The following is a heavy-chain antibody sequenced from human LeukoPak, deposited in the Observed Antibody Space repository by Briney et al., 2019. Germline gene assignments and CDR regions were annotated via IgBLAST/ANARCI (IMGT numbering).Heavy chain of an antibody. V-gene: IGHV4-30-4*01. Sequence: SETLSLTCTVSGGSISSGDYYWSWIRQPRGKGLEWIGYIYYSGSTYYNPSLKSRVTISVDTSKNQFSLKLSSVTAADTAVYYCARFLRVTGTFDYWGQGTLVTVSS. D-gene: IGHD4-11*01. CDR1: GGSISSGDYY. CDR2: IYYSGST. J-gene: IGHJ4*02. CDR3: ARFLRVTGTFDY.